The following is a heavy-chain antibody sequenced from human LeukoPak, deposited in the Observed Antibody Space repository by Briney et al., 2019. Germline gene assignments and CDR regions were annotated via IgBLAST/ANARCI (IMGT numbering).Heavy chain of an antibody. J-gene: IGHJ4*02. Sequence: GGSLILSCAASGFTFSDHYMDWVRQAPGKGLEWIGRSRNEGHSYSTDFAASVRGRASLSRDHSRNSLYLQINSLRTDDTAVYYCVALLRGIGYWGQGTLVTVSS. CDR3: VALLRGIGY. V-gene: IGHV3-72*01. CDR2: SRNEGHSYST. CDR1: GFTFSDHY. D-gene: IGHD3-10*01.